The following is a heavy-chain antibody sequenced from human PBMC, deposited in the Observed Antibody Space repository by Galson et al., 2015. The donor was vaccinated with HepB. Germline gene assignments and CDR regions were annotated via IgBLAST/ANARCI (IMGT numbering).Heavy chain of an antibody. V-gene: IGHV4-59*08. CDR1: GGSISSYY. J-gene: IGHJ4*02. D-gene: IGHD2/OR15-2a*01. Sequence: TLSLTCTVSGGSISSYYWSWIRQPPGKGLEWIGYIYYSGSTNYNPSLKSRVTISVDTSKNQFSLKLSSVTAADTAVYYCARHEESTPLFDYWGQGTLVTVSS. CDR3: ARHEESTPLFDY. CDR2: IYYSGST.